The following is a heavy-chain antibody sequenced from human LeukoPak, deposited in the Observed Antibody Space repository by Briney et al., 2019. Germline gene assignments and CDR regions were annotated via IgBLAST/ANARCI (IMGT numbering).Heavy chain of an antibody. D-gene: IGHD3-3*01. CDR3: ARVSGYYTYYYYYYYMDV. V-gene: IGHV4-59*01. J-gene: IGHJ6*03. CDR1: GGSISSYY. CDR2: IYYSGST. Sequence: PSETLSLTCAVSGGSISSYYWSWIRQPPGKGLEWIGYIYYSGSTNYNPSLKSRATISVDTSKNQFSLKLSSVTAADTAVYYCARVSGYYTYYYYYYYMDVWGKGTTVTVSS.